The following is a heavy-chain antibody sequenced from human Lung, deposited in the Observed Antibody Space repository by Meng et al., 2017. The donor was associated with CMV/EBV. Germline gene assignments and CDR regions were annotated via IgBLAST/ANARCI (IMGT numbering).Heavy chain of an antibody. J-gene: IGHJ4*02. CDR3: ARDPRGDGGVTFDY. CDR2: INEDGSET. CDR1: GFNFNNYW. Sequence: GESLKIXCAGSGFNFNNYWMNWVRQAPGKGLEWVANINEDGSETYYLDSVKGRFTISRDNAKNSLFLQMNSLRADDTAVYYWARDPRGDGGVTFDYWGKGLVFTVSS. V-gene: IGHV3-7*01. D-gene: IGHD5-24*01.